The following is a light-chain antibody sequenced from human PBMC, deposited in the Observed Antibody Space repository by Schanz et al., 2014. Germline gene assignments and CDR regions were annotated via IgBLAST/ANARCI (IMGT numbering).Light chain of an antibody. CDR3: QQYGRF. J-gene: IGKJ3*01. Sequence: EFVLTQSPGTLSLSPGERATLSCRASQNVSSSSLAWYQQKPGQAPRLLIYGASSRATGIPDRFSGSGSGTDFTLTISRLEPEDFAVYYCQQYGRFFGPGTKVDIK. V-gene: IGKV3-20*01. CDR1: QNVSSSS. CDR2: GAS.